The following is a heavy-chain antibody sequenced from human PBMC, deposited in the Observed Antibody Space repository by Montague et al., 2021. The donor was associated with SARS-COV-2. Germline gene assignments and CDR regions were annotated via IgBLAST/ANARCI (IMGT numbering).Heavy chain of an antibody. CDR2: TYYRSKWYN. V-gene: IGHV6-1*01. D-gene: IGHD2-21*02. J-gene: IGHJ2*01. Sequence: CAISGDSVPSNIATWNWIRQSPSRGLEWLGRTYYRSKWYNDYVVSVKSRVIINPDTSNNRISLQLNSVTPEDTAVYYCARAYCGGDCYFYWYFDLWGRGTLVTVSS. CDR1: GDSVPSNIAT. CDR3: ARAYCGGDCYFYWYFDL.